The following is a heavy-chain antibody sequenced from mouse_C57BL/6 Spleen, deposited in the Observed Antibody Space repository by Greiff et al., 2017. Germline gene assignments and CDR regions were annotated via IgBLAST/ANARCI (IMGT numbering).Heavy chain of an antibody. D-gene: IGHD1-1*01. CDR1: GFNIKDDY. Sequence: EVQLQQSGAELVRPGASVKLSCTASGFNIKDDYMHWVKQRPEQGLEWIGWIDPENGDTEYASKFQGKATITADTSSNTAYLQLSSLTSEDTAVYYGAKRGTTVVATSYYAMDYWGQGATVTASS. CDR3: AKRGTTVVATSYYAMDY. J-gene: IGHJ4*01. V-gene: IGHV14-4*01. CDR2: IDPENGDT.